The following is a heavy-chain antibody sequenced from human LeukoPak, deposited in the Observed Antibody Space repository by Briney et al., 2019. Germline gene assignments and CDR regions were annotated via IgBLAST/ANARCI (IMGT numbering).Heavy chain of an antibody. D-gene: IGHD3-10*01. CDR2: INPNSGGT. V-gene: IGHV1-2*02. CDR1: GYAFTGYY. Sequence: ASVKVSCTASGYAFTGYYMHWVRQAPGQGLGWMGWINPNSGGTNYAQKFQGRVTMTRDTSISTAYMELSRLRSDDTAVYYCARDARGGFIDYWGQGTLVTVSS. CDR3: ARDARGGFIDY. J-gene: IGHJ4*02.